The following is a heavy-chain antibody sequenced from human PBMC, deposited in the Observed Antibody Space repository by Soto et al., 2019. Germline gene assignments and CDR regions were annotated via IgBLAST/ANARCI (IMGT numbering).Heavy chain of an antibody. Sequence: QVQLQESGPGLVKPSETLSLTCIVSGGSVSNDAYYWSWIRQPPGKGLEWIGYIYHSGSTYYNPSLQTRVTISADTSAKQFSLKVSSVTAADTAVYYCARLGIGWEFPFDYWGQGTLVNVSS. D-gene: IGHD1-26*01. CDR2: IYHSGST. J-gene: IGHJ4*02. V-gene: IGHV4-61*08. CDR1: GGSVSNDAYY. CDR3: ARLGIGWEFPFDY.